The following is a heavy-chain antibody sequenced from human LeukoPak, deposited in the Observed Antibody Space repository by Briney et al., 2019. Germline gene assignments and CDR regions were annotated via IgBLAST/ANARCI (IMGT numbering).Heavy chain of an antibody. CDR3: ARDPGPSTEGWGAFDI. D-gene: IGHD6-19*01. J-gene: IGHJ3*02. CDR2: IKPDGSDT. V-gene: IGHV3-7*01. CDR1: GFTFSRSW. Sequence: GGSLRLSCAASGFTFSRSWMTWVRQASGKGLEWVANIKPDGSDTYYVDSVKGRFTISKDNAESSLYLQLDSLRAEDTAVYFCARDPGPSTEGWGAFDIWGQGTKVTVSS.